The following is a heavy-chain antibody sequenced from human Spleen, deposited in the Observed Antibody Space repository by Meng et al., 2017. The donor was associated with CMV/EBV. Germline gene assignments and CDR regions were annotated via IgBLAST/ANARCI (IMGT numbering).Heavy chain of an antibody. CDR1: FSPSTSGVG. J-gene: IGHJ4*02. CDR2: IYWNDDK. V-gene: IGHV2-5*01. D-gene: IGHD3-3*01. CDR3: AHSYYDFWSGYNYFDY. Sequence: FSPSTSGVGVGWIRQPPGKALEWLALIYWNDDKRYSPSLKSRLTITKDTSKNQVVLTMTNMDPVDTATYYCAHSYYDFWSGYNYFDYWGQGTLVTVSS.